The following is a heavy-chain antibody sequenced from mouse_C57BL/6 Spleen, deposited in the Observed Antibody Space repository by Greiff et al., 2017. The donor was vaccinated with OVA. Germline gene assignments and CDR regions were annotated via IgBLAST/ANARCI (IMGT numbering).Heavy chain of an antibody. V-gene: IGHV1-22*01. CDR2: INPNNGGT. J-gene: IGHJ4*01. Sequence: VQLQQSGPELVKPGASVKMSCKASGYTFTDYNMHWVKQSHGKSLEWIGYINPNNGGTSYNQKFKGKATLTVNKSSSTAYMELRSLTSEDSAVYYCARKWVYDYYAMDYWGQGTSVTVSS. CDR1: GYTFTDYN. D-gene: IGHD1-1*01. CDR3: ARKWVYDYYAMDY.